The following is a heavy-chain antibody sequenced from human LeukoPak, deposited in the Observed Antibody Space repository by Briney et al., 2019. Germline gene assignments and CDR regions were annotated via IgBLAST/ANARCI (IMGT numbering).Heavy chain of an antibody. V-gene: IGHV3-74*01. CDR1: GFTFSSYW. D-gene: IGHD3-22*01. CDR2: VNSDGSST. Sequence: GGSLRLSCVASGFTFSSYWMHWVRQAPGKGLVWVSRVNSDGSSTSYADSVKGRFTISRDNAKNTLYLQMNSLRAEDTAVYYCARASDSSGYYDYWGQGTLVTVSS. J-gene: IGHJ4*02. CDR3: ARASDSSGYYDY.